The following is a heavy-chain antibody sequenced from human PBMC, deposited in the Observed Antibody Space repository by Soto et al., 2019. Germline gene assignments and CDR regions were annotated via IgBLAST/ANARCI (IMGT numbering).Heavy chain of an antibody. J-gene: IGHJ5*02. CDR1: GGSISSYY. D-gene: IGHD6-13*01. V-gene: IGHV4-59*08. CDR2: IYYSGST. CDR3: ARHVLSQQHRAYNWFDP. Sequence: PSETLSLTCTVSGGSISSYYWSWIRQPPGKGLEWIGYIYYSGSTNYNPSLKSRVTISVDTSKNQFSLKLSSVTAADTAVYYCARHVLSQQHRAYNWFDPWGQGTLVTVSS.